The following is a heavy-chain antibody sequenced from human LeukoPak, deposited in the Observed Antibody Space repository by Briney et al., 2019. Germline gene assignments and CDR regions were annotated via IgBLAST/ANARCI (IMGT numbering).Heavy chain of an antibody. D-gene: IGHD3-3*01. CDR1: GYSFTSYW. J-gene: IGHJ4*02. Sequence: RGESLKISCKGSGYSFTSYWIGWVRQMPGKGLEWMGIIYPGDSDTRYSPSFQGQVTISADKSISTAYLQWSSLKASDTAMYYCATGVLRFLEPDLMIDYWGQGTLVTVSS. V-gene: IGHV5-51*01. CDR3: ATGVLRFLEPDLMIDY. CDR2: IYPGDSDT.